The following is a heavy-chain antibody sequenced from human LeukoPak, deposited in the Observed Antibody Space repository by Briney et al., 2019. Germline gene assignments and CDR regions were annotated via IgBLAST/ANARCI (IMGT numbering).Heavy chain of an antibody. D-gene: IGHD2-2*01. J-gene: IGHJ4*02. CDR3: ARGIRNQLLSEY. Sequence: ASVKVSCKASGGTFNSYPINWVRQAPGLGLEWMGGIMPSFGPTNYAQKFQGRVTITADESTSTVYMDLSSLRSEDTAVYYCARGIRNQLLSEYWGQGSLVTVSS. CDR1: GGTFNSYP. V-gene: IGHV1-69*13. CDR2: IMPSFGPT.